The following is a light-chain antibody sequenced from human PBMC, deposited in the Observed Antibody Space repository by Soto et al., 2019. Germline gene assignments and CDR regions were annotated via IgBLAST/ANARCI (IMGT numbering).Light chain of an antibody. V-gene: IGKV3-11*01. J-gene: IGKJ1*01. Sequence: EILLTQSPVTLSLSPGERATLSCRASQSVSSYLAWYQQKPGQAPRLLIYDTFNRATGIPARFSGSGSGTDFTLTISSLEPEDFVVYYCQHRRNWPWTFGQGTKVDIK. CDR1: QSVSSY. CDR3: QHRRNWPWT. CDR2: DTF.